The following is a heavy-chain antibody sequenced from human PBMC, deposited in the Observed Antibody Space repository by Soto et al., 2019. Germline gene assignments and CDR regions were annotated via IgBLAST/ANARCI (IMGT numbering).Heavy chain of an antibody. CDR1: GFTFTMDW. J-gene: IGHJ6*02. D-gene: IGHD1-7*01. V-gene: IGHV3-7*03. CDR2: LKNDGSEK. Sequence: PGGSLRLSCTASGFTFTMDWMNCVRQAPGKGLEWVAHLKNDGSEKYYMDSLNGRFTISRDNARNSLYLQMNSLRAEDTVVYFCARVGDNWDYVSEFHFGMDVWGRGTTVTVSS. CDR3: ARVGDNWDYVSEFHFGMDV.